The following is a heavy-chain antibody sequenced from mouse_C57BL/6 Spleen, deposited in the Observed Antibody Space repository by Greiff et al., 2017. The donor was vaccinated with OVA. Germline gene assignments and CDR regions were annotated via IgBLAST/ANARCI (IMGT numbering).Heavy chain of an antibody. D-gene: IGHD1-1*01. CDR3: ARNSYYCGSSIPYEV. CDR2: IYPGSGST. CDR1: GYTFTSYW. Sequence: QVQLQQPGAELVKPGASVKMSCKASGYTFTSYWITWVKQRPGQGLEWIGDIYPGSGSTNYNEKFKSKATLTVDQSSSTAYMQLSSLTSADSTVDYGARNSYYCGSSIPYEVWGTGTTVTVSS. J-gene: IGHJ1*03. V-gene: IGHV1-55*01.